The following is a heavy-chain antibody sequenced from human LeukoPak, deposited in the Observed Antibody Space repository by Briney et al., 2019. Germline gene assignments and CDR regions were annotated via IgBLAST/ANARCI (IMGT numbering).Heavy chain of an antibody. Sequence: GGSLRLSRAASGFTFSIYSMNWVRQAPGKGLEWVASISGSTTYIYYADSMKGRFTISRDNAKNSLFLQMNSLRAEDTAVYYCATTRYCNGGSCFALDYWGQGTLVTVSS. CDR2: ISGSTTYI. V-gene: IGHV3-21*01. CDR3: ATTRYCNGGSCFALDY. CDR1: GFTFSIYS. J-gene: IGHJ4*02. D-gene: IGHD2-15*01.